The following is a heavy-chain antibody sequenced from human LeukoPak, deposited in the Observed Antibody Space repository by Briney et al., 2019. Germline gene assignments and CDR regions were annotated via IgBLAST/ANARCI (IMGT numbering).Heavy chain of an antibody. CDR2: ISSSSSYI. V-gene: IGHV3-21*01. CDR3: AREKPQTNAFDI. CDR1: GFTFSSYS. D-gene: IGHD1-1*01. J-gene: IGHJ3*02. Sequence: KPGGSLRLSCAASGFTFSSYSMDWVRQAPGKGLEWVSSISSSSSYIYYADSVKGRFTISRDNAKNSLYLQMNSLRAEDTAVYYCAREKPQTNAFDIWGQGTMVTVSS.